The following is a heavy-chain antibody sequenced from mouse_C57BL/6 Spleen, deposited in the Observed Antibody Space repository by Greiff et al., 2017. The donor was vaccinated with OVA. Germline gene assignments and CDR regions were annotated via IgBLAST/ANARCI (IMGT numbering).Heavy chain of an antibody. J-gene: IGHJ1*03. CDR2: IYWDDDK. D-gene: IGHD1-1*01. V-gene: IGHV8-12*01. CDR1: GFSLSTSGMG. CDR3: ARSPAYYGSSHWYFDV. Sequence: QVTLKVCGPGILQSSQTLSLTCSFSGFSLSTSGMGVSWIRQPSGKGLEWLAHIYWDDDKRYNPSLKSRLTISKDTSRNQVFLKITSVDTADTATYYCARSPAYYGSSHWYFDVWGTGTTVTVSS.